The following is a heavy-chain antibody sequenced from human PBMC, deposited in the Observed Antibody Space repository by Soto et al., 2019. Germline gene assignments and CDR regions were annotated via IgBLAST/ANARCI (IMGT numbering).Heavy chain of an antibody. CDR2: ISSSGSTI. CDR1: GFTFSSYE. Sequence: EVQLVESGGGLVQPGGSLRLSCAASGFTFSSYEMNWVRQAPGKGLEWVSYISSSGSTIYYADSVKGRFTISRENAKNSLYLQMNSLRAEDTAVYYCARTAAGTEGLYYFDYWGQGTLVTVSS. J-gene: IGHJ4*02. V-gene: IGHV3-48*03. CDR3: ARTAAGTEGLYYFDY. D-gene: IGHD6-13*01.